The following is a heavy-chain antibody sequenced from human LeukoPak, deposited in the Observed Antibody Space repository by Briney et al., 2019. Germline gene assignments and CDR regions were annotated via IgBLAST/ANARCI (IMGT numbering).Heavy chain of an antibody. J-gene: IGHJ4*02. V-gene: IGHV1-2*02. Sequence: ASVKVSCKASGYSFTGYYMHWVRQAPGQGLEWMGWVNPNSGGTTYARKFQGRVTMTRDTSISTAYMELSRLRSDDTAVYYCAREGYSSYWGQGTLVTVSS. CDR1: GYSFTGYY. D-gene: IGHD4-11*01. CDR2: VNPNSGGT. CDR3: AREGYSSY.